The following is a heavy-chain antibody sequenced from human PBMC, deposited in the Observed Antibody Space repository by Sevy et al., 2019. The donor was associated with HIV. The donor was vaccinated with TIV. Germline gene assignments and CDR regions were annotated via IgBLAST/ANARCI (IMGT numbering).Heavy chain of an antibody. CDR3: AREAPSDPTRVDNYYGMDV. J-gene: IGHJ6*04. Sequence: GGSLRLSCAASGFTYSSYWMSWVRQAPGKGLEWVANIRQDGSEKYYVDSVKGRFTISRDNAKNSLYLQMDSLRAEDTAVYYCAREAPSDPTRVDNYYGMDVWAKGPRSPSPQ. CDR2: IRQDGSEK. CDR1: GFTYSSYW. D-gene: IGHD3-9*01. V-gene: IGHV3-7*01.